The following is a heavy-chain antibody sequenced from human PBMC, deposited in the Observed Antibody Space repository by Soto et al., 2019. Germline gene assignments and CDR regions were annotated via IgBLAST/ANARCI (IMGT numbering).Heavy chain of an antibody. Sequence: PGGSLRLSCAASGFPFSSYIMNWVRQAPGKGLEWVSSISSSSSYIYYADSVKGRFTISRDNAKNSLYLQMNSLRAEDTAVYYCARVSGRFPDAFDIWGQGTMVTVSS. CDR1: GFPFSSYI. V-gene: IGHV3-21*01. CDR3: ARVSGRFPDAFDI. CDR2: ISSSSSYI. J-gene: IGHJ3*02. D-gene: IGHD3-3*01.